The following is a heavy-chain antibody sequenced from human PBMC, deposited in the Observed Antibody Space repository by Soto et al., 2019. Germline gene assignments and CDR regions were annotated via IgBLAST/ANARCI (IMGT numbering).Heavy chain of an antibody. V-gene: IGHV4-34*01. D-gene: IGHD3-9*01. CDR3: ARGGSNDWQVAFDI. CDR2: INHSGSN. CDR1: GGSFSTYY. J-gene: IGHJ3*02. Sequence: QLQQWGAGLLKPSETLSLTCVVSGGSFSTYYYNWIRQSPGKGLEWNGEINHSGSNNYSPSPKSRVTMALDTSKNQFSLKLTSVTAADTAVYYCARGGSNDWQVAFDIWGQVTMVTVSS.